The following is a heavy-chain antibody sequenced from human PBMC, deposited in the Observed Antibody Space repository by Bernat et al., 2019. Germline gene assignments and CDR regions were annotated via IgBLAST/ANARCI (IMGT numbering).Heavy chain of an antibody. D-gene: IGHD4-11*01. J-gene: IGHJ4*02. V-gene: IGHV4-31*03. Sequence: QVQLQESGPGLVKPSETLSLTCTVSGDSISSGGYYWTWIRQHPGKGLEWIGYIYYIGSTYYNPSLNSRLTISVDTSKNQFSLKLSSVTATDTAVYYCVRAHTGTGYYFDYWGQGILVTVSS. CDR1: GDSISSGGYY. CDR3: VRAHTGTGYYFDY. CDR2: IYYIGST.